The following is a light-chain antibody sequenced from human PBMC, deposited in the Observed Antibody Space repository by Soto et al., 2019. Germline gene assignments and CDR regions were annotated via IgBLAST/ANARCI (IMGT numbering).Light chain of an antibody. J-gene: IGKJ2*01. V-gene: IGKV3-20*01. CDR2: GAS. Sequence: EIVLTQSPGTLSLSPGERATLSCRASQSVSSSYLAWYQQKPGQAPGLLIYGASSRATGIPDRFSGSGSGTDVTLTISRLEPEDFAVYYCQQYGNSPYTFGQGTKLEIK. CDR1: QSVSSSY. CDR3: QQYGNSPYT.